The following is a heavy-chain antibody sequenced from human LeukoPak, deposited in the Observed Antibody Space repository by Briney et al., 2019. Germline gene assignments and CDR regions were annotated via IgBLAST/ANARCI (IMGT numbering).Heavy chain of an antibody. D-gene: IGHD1-26*01. CDR3: ARDLFSGSYQEDF. V-gene: IGHV3-7*01. CDR1: GFTLSSYW. CDR2: IKCDGSGK. J-gene: IGHJ4*02. Sequence: SGGSLRLSCAASGFTLSSYWMSWVRQAPGKGLEWVANIKCDGSGKYYADSVKGRFTISRDDAKNSLYLEMNRLRVEDTAVYYCARDLFSGSYQEDFWGQGTLVTVSS.